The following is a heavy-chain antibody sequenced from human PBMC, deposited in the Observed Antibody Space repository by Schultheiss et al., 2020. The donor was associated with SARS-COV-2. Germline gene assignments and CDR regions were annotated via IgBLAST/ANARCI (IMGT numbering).Heavy chain of an antibody. CDR1: GYSFTSYW. Sequence: GESLKISCKGSGYSFTSYWIGWVRQMPGKGLEWMGIIYPGDSDTRYSPSFQGQVTISADKSISTAYLQWSSLKASDTAMYYCARRGLGSGAMPNFDYWGQGTLVTVSS. CDR3: ARRGLGSGAMPNFDY. J-gene: IGHJ4*02. CDR2: IYPGDSDT. V-gene: IGHV5-51*01. D-gene: IGHD3-16*01.